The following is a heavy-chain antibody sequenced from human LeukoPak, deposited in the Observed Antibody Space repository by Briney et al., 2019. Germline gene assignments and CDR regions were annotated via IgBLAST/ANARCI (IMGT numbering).Heavy chain of an antibody. J-gene: IGHJ4*02. D-gene: IGHD3-9*01. CDR1: GYTFTGYY. CDR2: INPNSGGT. Sequence: ASVKVSCKASGYTFTGYYMHWVRQAPGQGLEWMGWINPNSGGTNYAQKFQGRVTMTRDTSISTGYMELSRLRSDDTAVYYCAREEDYDILTGYYMGGGGFDYWGQGTLVTVSS. CDR3: AREEDYDILTGYYMGGGGFDY. V-gene: IGHV1-2*02.